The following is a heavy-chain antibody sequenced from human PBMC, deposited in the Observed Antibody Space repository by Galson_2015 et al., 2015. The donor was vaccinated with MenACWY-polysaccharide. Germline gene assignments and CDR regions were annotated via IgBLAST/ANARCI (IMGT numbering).Heavy chain of an antibody. V-gene: IGHV1-8*01. Sequence: SVKVSCKASGYTFTSYDINWVRQATGQGLEWMGWMNPNSGNTGYAQKFQGRVTMTRNTSISTAYMELSSLRSEDTAVYYCARGGTYDILTGSPPNWFDPWGQGTLVTVSS. J-gene: IGHJ5*02. CDR1: GYTFTSYD. CDR2: MNPNSGNT. D-gene: IGHD3-9*01. CDR3: ARGGTYDILTGSPPNWFDP.